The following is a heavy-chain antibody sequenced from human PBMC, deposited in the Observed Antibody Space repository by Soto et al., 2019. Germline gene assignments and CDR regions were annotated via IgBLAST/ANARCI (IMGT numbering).Heavy chain of an antibody. CDR1: GYIFVNYG. J-gene: IGHJ6*02. Sequence: TVRVSCKASGYIFVNYGIAWVRQAPGQGLEWMGWISPYTGDTHSASKVQGRLTMTTDTSTSTAYMDLGSLTSDDTAVYYCAMVANYVTPTPQDVWGQGTTVTVSS. CDR2: ISPYTGDT. CDR3: AMVANYVTPTPQDV. V-gene: IGHV1-18*01. D-gene: IGHD3-16*01.